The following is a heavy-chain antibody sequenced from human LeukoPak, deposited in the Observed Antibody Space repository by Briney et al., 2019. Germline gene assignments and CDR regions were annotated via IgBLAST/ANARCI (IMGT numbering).Heavy chain of an antibody. CDR1: GGSISGYY. CDR2: INHSGST. Sequence: SETLSLTCTVSGGSISGYYWSWIRQPPGKGLEWIGEINHSGSTNYNPSLKSRVTISVDTSKNQFSLKLSSVTAADTAVYYCASLNYGDDGPRFDYWGQGTLVTVSS. CDR3: ASLNYGDDGPRFDY. D-gene: IGHD4-17*01. V-gene: IGHV4-34*01. J-gene: IGHJ4*02.